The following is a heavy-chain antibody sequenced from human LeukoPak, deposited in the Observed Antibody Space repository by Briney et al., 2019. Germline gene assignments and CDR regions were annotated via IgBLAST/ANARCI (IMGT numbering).Heavy chain of an antibody. CDR2: INPNSGGT. V-gene: IGHV1-2*04. J-gene: IGHJ5*02. CDR3: ARGPRARVDCSGGSCYSRSGWFDP. Sequence: ASVKVSCKASGYTFTGYYMHWVRQAPGQGLEWMGWINPNSGGTNYAQKFQGWVTMTRDTSISTAYMELSRLRSDDTAVYYCARGPRARVDCSGGSCYSRSGWFDPWGQGTLVTVSS. CDR1: GYTFTGYY. D-gene: IGHD2-15*01.